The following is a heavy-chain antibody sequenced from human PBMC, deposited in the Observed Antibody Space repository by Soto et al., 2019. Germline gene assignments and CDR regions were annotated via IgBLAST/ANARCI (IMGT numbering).Heavy chain of an antibody. CDR2: IYPGDSDT. CDR3: AGALRGYSYGYGMDV. D-gene: IGHD5-18*01. Sequence: GESLKISCKGSGYSFTSYWIGWVRQMPGKGLEWMGIIYPGDSDTRYSPSFQGQVTISADKSISTAYLQWSSLKASDTAMYYCAGALRGYSYGYGMDVWGQGTTVTVSS. J-gene: IGHJ6*02. CDR1: GYSFTSYW. V-gene: IGHV5-51*01.